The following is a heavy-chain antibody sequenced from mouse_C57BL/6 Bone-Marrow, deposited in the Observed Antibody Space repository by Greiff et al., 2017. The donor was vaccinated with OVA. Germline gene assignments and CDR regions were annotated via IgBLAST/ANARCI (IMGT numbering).Heavy chain of an antibody. CDR3: GRSGYYDWYFDV. D-gene: IGHD2-3*01. J-gene: IGHJ1*03. CDR2: IYPVSGET. CDR1: GYTFTDHI. V-gene: IGHV1-11*01. Sequence: QVQLQPSGPELASPGASVTLSCKASGYTFTDHIMNWVKKRPGQGLEWIGRIYPVSGETNSNQTFMGKATFSVDRSSSTVYMVLNSLTSEDPAVYYCGRSGYYDWYFDVWGTGTTVTVSS.